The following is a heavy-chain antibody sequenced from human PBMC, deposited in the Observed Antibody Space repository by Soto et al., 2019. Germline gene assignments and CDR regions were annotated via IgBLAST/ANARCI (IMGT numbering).Heavy chain of an antibody. CDR2: ISYDGSNK. CDR1: GFTFSSYA. J-gene: IGHJ6*02. D-gene: IGHD3-3*01. Sequence: QVQLVESGGGVVQPGRSLRLSCAASGFTFSSYAMHWVRQAPGKGLEWVVVISYDGSNKYYADSVKGRFTISRDNSKNTLYLQMNSLRAEDTAVYYCARVGYYDFWSGYSEYYYYGMDVWGQGTTVTVSS. V-gene: IGHV3-30-3*01. CDR3: ARVGYYDFWSGYSEYYYYGMDV.